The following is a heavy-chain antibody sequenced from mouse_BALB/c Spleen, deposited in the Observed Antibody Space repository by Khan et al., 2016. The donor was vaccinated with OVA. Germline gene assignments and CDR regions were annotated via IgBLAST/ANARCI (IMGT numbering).Heavy chain of an antibody. V-gene: IGHV2-6-7*01. CDR2: IWGDGST. CDR1: GFSLTGYG. Sequence: QVQLKESGPGLVAPSQSLSITCTVSGFSLTGYGVNWVRQPPGKGLEWLGMIWGDGSTDYYSVLKSRLSIPKANSKCRVFLKMNSLQTDDTAGDYCARELRLGGFAFWGQGTLVTVSA. D-gene: IGHD1-2*01. CDR3: ARELRLGGFAF. J-gene: IGHJ3*01.